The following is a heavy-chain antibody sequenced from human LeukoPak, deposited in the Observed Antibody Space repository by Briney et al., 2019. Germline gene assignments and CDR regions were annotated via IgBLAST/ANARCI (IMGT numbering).Heavy chain of an antibody. CDR3: ARLAYCGGDCHPFDY. CDR1: GFTFSSYS. J-gene: IGHJ4*02. Sequence: GGSLRLSCAASGFTFSSYSMNWVRQAPGKGLEWVSYISSSSSTIYYADSVKGRFTISRDNAKNSLYLQMNSLRAEDTAVYYCARLAYCGGDCHPFDYWGQGALVTVSS. D-gene: IGHD2-21*02. CDR2: ISSSSSTI. V-gene: IGHV3-48*04.